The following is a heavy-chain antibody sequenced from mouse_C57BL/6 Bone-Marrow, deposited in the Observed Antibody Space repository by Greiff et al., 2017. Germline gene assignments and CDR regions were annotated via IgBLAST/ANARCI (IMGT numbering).Heavy chain of an antibody. J-gene: IGHJ4*01. Sequence: QVQLQQSGAELARPGASVKLSCKASGYTFTSYGISWVKQRTGQGLEWIGEIYPRSGNTYYNEKFKGKATLTADKSSSTAYMELRRLTSEDSAVYCCAREDWDRAMDDWGQGTSGTVST. D-gene: IGHD4-1*01. V-gene: IGHV1-81*01. CDR2: IYPRSGNT. CDR1: GYTFTSYG. CDR3: AREDWDRAMDD.